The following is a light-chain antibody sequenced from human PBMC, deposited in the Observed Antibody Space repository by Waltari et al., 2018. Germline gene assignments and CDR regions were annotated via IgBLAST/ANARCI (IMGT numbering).Light chain of an antibody. J-gene: IGLJ3*02. CDR1: PSNIAPRFG. V-gene: IGLV1-40*01. CDR2: GDS. CDR3: QSYDSSLTDWL. Sequence: HSVLTQPPSVSGAPGQRVTIPCTGPPSNIAPRFGVFWYQQIPGKAPKLLIYGDSLRPSGVPDRFSASKSGISASLAITGLQAEDEADYYCQSYDSSLTDWLFGAGTKLTVL.